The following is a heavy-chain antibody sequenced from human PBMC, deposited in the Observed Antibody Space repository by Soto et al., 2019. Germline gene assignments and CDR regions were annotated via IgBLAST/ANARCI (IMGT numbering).Heavy chain of an antibody. J-gene: IGHJ4*02. Sequence: EVQLVESGGGLVQPGGSLRLSCAASGFTFSDHYMDWVRQAPGKGLEWVGRNRNKANSYTTEYAASVKGRFTISRADSKNSLYLQMNSLKTEDTAVYYCASRSGVAAAGFDYWGQGTLVNVSS. CDR3: ASRSGVAAAGFDY. V-gene: IGHV3-72*01. CDR1: GFTFSDHY. D-gene: IGHD6-13*01. CDR2: NRNKANSYTT.